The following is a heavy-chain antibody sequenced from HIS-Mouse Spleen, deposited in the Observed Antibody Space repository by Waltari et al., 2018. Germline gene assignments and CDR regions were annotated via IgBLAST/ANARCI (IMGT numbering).Heavy chain of an antibody. J-gene: IGHJ2*01. CDR2: IYYSGST. D-gene: IGHD6-13*01. CDR3: AREIPYSSSWYDWYFDL. CDR1: GSSISSSSYY. Sequence: QLQLQESGPGLVKPSETLSLTCTVSGSSISSSSYYWGWIRQPPGKGLEWIGSIYYSGSTYDNPSLQSRVTISVDTSKNQFSLKLSSVTAADTAVYYCAREIPYSSSWYDWYFDLWGRGTLVTVSS. V-gene: IGHV4-39*07.